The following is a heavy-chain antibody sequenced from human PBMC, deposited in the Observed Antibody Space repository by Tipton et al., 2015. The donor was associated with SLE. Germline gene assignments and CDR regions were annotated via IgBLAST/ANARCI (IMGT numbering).Heavy chain of an antibody. D-gene: IGHD1-26*01. CDR1: GGSISSYY. CDR2: IYYSGST. V-gene: IGHV4-59*08. Sequence: TLSLTCTVSGGSISSYYWSWIRQPPGKGLEWIGYIYYSGSTNYNPSLKSRVTISVDTSKNQFSLKLSSVTAADTAVYYCARRLTRYSGSYLDAFDIWGQGTMVTVSS. J-gene: IGHJ3*02. CDR3: ARRLTRYSGSYLDAFDI.